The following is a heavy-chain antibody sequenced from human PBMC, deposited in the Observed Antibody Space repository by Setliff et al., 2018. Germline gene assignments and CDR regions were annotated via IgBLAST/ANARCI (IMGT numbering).Heavy chain of an antibody. D-gene: IGHD5-12*01. CDR2: IKRDGSEK. J-gene: IGHJ4*02. Sequence: GGXLRLSCAASGFTFRGEWRXWXRQTPGKGLEWVANIKRDGSEKYYVDSVKGRFTISRDNARNSLHLQMNNQRAEDTAVYYCARDSGVARIRKTAFDYWGQGTLVTVSS. CDR1: GFTFRGEW. CDR3: ARDSGVARIRKTAFDY. V-gene: IGHV3-7*03.